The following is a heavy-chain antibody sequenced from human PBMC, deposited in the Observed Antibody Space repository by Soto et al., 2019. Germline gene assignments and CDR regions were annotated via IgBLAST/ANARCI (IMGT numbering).Heavy chain of an antibody. Sequence: QVQLVQSGAEVKKPGSSVKVSCKASAVSFSSNALTWVRQAPGKGLEWVALTSYDGSNKYYDDSVKGRFTISRDNSRNTVDLQMDSLRLEDTALYYCARWGTTGGLDVWGQGTLVSVSS. CDR1: AVSFSSNA. D-gene: IGHD3-16*01. CDR3: ARWGTTGGLDV. V-gene: IGHV3-30*04. CDR2: TSYDGSNK. J-gene: IGHJ4*02.